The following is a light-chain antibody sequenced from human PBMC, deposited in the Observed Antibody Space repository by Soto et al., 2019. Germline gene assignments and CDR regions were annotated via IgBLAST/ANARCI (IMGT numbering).Light chain of an antibody. V-gene: IGLV2-8*01. CDR1: SSDVGGYNY. J-gene: IGLJ2*01. CDR3: SSFAGGGNPVL. CDR2: EVT. Sequence: QSALTQPPSASGSLGQSVTISCTGTSSDVGGYNYVSWHQQHPGKAPNDMIYEVTKRPPGVPDRFSGSKSGNTASLTVSGLQAEDEADYYCSSFAGGGNPVLLGGGTKLTVL.